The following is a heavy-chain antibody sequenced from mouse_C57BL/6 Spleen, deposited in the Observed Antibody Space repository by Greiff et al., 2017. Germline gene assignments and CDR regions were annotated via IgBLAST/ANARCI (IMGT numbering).Heavy chain of an antibody. V-gene: IGHV5-6*01. CDR1: GFTFSSYG. CDR2: ISSGGSYT. D-gene: IGHD2-4*01. J-gene: IGHJ2*01. CDR3: ASHDYDGY. Sequence: EVQLVESGGDLVKPGGSLKLSCAASGFTFSSYGMSWVRQTPDKRLEWVATISSGGSYTYYPDSVKGRFTISRDNAKNTLYLQMSSLKSEDTAMYYCASHDYDGYWGQGTTLTVSS.